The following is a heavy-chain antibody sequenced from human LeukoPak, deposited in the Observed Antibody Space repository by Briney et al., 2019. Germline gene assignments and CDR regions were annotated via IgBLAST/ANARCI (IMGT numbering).Heavy chain of an antibody. V-gene: IGHV1-2*02. D-gene: IGHD3-10*01. CDR2: INPHSGGT. Sequence: GASVKVSCKASGYTFTGYYMHWVRQAPGQGREGMGWINPHSGGTNYAQKFQGRVTMTRDTSISTAYMGLCRLRSDDTAAYYCARSRTGSGFLFDYWGQGTLVTVSS. CDR1: GYTFTGYY. CDR3: ARSRTGSGFLFDY. J-gene: IGHJ4*02.